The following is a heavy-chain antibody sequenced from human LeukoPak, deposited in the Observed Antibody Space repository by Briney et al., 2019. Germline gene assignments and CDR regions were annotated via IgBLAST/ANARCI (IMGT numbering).Heavy chain of an antibody. D-gene: IGHD6-6*01. V-gene: IGHV3-30*04. CDR1: GFTFSTFP. J-gene: IGHJ6*03. Sequence: GTSLRLSCEASGFTFSTFPMHWVRQTPDKRLEWVAVISHDGRDTYYADSVKGRFTISRDNSKNTLYLQMNSLSPKDTAVVYCARVGRVSIYPSYMDVWGKGTTVTVSS. CDR2: ISHDGRDT. CDR3: ARVGRVSIYPSYMDV.